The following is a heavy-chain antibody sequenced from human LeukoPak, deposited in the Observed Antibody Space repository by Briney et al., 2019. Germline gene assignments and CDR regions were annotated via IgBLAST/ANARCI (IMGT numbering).Heavy chain of an antibody. CDR1: GGSFSGYC. V-gene: IGHV4-34*01. CDR2: INHSGST. Sequence: KPSETLSLTCAVYGGSFSGYCWSWIRQPPGKGLEWIGEINHSGSTNYNPSLKSRVTISVDTSKNQFSLKLSSVTAADTAVYYCARVSLTRYYGMDVWGQGTTVTVSS. J-gene: IGHJ6*02. CDR3: ARVSLTRYYGMDV.